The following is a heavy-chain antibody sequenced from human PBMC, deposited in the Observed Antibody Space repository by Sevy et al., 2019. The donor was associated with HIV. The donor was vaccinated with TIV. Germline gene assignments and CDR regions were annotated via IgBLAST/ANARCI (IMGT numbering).Heavy chain of an antibody. CDR3: AKDRGDIVATITGFDY. CDR2: ISGSGGST. D-gene: IGHD5-12*01. J-gene: IGHJ4*02. Sequence: GGSLRLSCAASGFTFSSYAMSWVRQAPGKGLEWVSAISGSGGSTYYADSVKGRFTISRDNSKNTLYLQMNSLRAEDKAVYYCAKDRGDIVATITGFDYWGQGTLVTVSS. V-gene: IGHV3-23*01. CDR1: GFTFSSYA.